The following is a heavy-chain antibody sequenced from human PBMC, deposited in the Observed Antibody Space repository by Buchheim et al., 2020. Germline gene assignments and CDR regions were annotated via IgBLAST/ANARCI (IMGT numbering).Heavy chain of an antibody. CDR1: GFTFGSYG. V-gene: IGHV3-33*01. D-gene: IGHD3-10*01. Sequence: QVQLVESGGGVVQPGRSLRLSCAASGFTFGSYGMHWVRQAPGKGLEWVAAIWYDGSNQYYADSVKGRFTISRDNSKNTLYLQMNSLRAEDTAVFYCARDIAYGSGSYNSPFAYWGQGTL. CDR2: IWYDGSNQ. J-gene: IGHJ4*02. CDR3: ARDIAYGSGSYNSPFAY.